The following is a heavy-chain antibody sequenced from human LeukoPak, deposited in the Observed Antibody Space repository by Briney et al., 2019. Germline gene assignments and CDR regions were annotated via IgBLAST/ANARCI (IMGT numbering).Heavy chain of an antibody. CDR3: AKEDYGYNEYYFDY. D-gene: IGHD4-17*01. CDR1: GFTFDDYV. V-gene: IGHV3-9*01. Sequence: GRSLRLSCVASGFTFDDYVMHWVRQAPGKGLEWVSSISWNSGTKQYADSVRGRFTISRDNAENSLYLEMNSLRAEDTALYFCAKEDYGYNEYYFDYWGQGTLVTVSS. CDR2: ISWNSGTK. J-gene: IGHJ4*02.